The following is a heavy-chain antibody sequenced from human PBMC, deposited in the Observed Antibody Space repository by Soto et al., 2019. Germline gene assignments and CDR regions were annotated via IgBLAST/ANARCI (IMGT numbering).Heavy chain of an antibody. CDR1: GGSISGYY. Sequence: PSETLSLTCIASGGSISGYYWSWIRQPAGKELEWIGRIYSDGTTNYNPSLKGRGTMSVDTSKKQISLKLTSVTAADTAMYYCARDRGYRSGSFGSWGQGVLVTVSS. CDR3: ARDRGYRSGSFGS. V-gene: IGHV4-4*07. CDR2: IYSDGTT. J-gene: IGHJ5*02. D-gene: IGHD5-18*01.